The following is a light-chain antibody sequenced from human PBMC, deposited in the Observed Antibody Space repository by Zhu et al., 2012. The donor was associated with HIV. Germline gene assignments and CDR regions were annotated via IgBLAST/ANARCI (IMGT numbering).Light chain of an antibody. CDR3: QQYGSWTT. Sequence: EIVMTQSPATLSVSPGERVTLSCRASQDVNRNLVWYQQKPGQAPRLLIYGASTRATDVPARFSGSGSGTDFTLTINSLQSEDFAVYYCQQYGSWTTFGQGTRV. V-gene: IGKV3-15*01. J-gene: IGKJ1*01. CDR1: QDVNRN. CDR2: GAS.